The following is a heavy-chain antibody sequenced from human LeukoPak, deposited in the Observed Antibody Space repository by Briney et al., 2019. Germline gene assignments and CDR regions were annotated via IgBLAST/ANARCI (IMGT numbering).Heavy chain of an antibody. D-gene: IGHD3-10*01. CDR3: AREDRGYYGMDV. CDR1: GFTFSSYA. Sequence: GGSLRLSCAASGFTFSSYAMHWVRQAPGKGLEWVAVISYDGSNKYYADSVKGRFTISRDNAKNSLYLQMNSLRAEDTAVFYCAREDRGYYGMDVWGQGTTVTVSS. J-gene: IGHJ6*02. CDR2: ISYDGSNK. V-gene: IGHV3-30-3*01.